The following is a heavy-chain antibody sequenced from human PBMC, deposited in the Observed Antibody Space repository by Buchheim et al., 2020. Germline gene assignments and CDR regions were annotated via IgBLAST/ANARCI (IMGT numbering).Heavy chain of an antibody. Sequence: EVQLVESGGGLVKPGGSLRLSCAASGFTFSNAWMSWVRQAPGKGLEWVGRIKSKTDGGTTDYAAPVKGRFTIPRHDSKNTLDLQMNSLKTEDTAVYYCATDLDGSSGWYDDYWGQGTL. CDR2: IKSKTDGGTT. CDR3: ATDLDGSSGWYDDY. CDR1: GFTFSNAW. D-gene: IGHD6-19*01. V-gene: IGHV3-15*01. J-gene: IGHJ4*02.